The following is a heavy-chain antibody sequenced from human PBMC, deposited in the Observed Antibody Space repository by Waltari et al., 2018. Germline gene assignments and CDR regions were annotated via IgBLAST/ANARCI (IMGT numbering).Heavy chain of an antibody. CDR3: STNYFDTSGAPEGGY. V-gene: IGHV3-15*07. Sequence: EVQLVESGGGLVKPGGSLRLPCAASGFHFSKPGMNWVRQAPGKGLEWVGRIKSKTDGGTTDYAAHVKGRFTISRDDLKNTLYLQMNSLKTEDTAVYYCSTNYFDTSGAPEGGYWGQGTLVTVSS. D-gene: IGHD3-22*01. CDR1: GFHFSKPG. CDR2: IKSKTDGGTT. J-gene: IGHJ4*02.